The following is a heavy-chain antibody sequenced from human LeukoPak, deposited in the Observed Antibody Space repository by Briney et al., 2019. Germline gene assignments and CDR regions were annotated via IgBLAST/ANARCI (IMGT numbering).Heavy chain of an antibody. D-gene: IGHD1-26*01. J-gene: IGHJ6*02. CDR1: GFTFSSYG. CDR2: IWYDGSNK. Sequence: GVSLRLSCAASGFTFSSYGMHWVRQAPGKGLEWVAVIWYDGSNKYYADSVKGRFTISRDNSKITLYLQMNSLRVEDTAVYYCARGHSGRSSFYYCGMDVWGQGTTVTVSS. V-gene: IGHV3-33*01. CDR3: ARGHSGRSSFYYCGMDV.